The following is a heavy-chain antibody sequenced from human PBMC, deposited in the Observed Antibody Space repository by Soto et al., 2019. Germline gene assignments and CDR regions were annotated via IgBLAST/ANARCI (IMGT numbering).Heavy chain of an antibody. V-gene: IGHV1-18*04. D-gene: IGHD2-15*01. CDR3: AREILSPDFYFHGMDV. CDR1: GYTFTSYG. J-gene: IGHJ6*02. CDR2: ISAKKGNT. Sequence: ASVKVSCKASGYTFTSYGISWVRQAPGQGLEWMGWISAKKGNTKYAQKFQGGVTMTTDTSTSTAYMELRSLRSDDTAVYYCAREILSPDFYFHGMDVWGQGTTVTVSS.